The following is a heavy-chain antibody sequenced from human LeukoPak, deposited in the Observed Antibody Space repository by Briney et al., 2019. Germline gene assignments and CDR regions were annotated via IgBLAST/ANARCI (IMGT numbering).Heavy chain of an antibody. J-gene: IGHJ6*03. D-gene: IGHD3-10*01. CDR2: ISSSSSYI. CDR3: ARDGSGSTKGYMDV. CDR1: GFTFSSYS. V-gene: IGHV3-21*01. Sequence: GGSLRLSCAASGFTFSSYSMNWVRQAPGKGLEWVSSISSSSSYIYYVDSVKGRFTISRDNAKNSLYLQMNSLRAEDTAVYYCARDGSGSTKGYMDVWGKGTTVTVSS.